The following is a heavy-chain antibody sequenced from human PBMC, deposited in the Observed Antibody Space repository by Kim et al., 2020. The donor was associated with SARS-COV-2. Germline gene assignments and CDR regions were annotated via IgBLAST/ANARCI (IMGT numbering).Heavy chain of an antibody. CDR2: ISYDGSNK. V-gene: IGHV3-30*04. J-gene: IGHJ6*02. CDR3: ARDKVEGSGWYWRGYYYYYGMDV. CDR1: GFTFSSYA. Sequence: GGSLRLSCAASGFTFSSYAMHWVRQAPGKGLEWVAVISYDGSNKYYADSVKGRFTISRDNSKNTLYLQMNSLRAEDTAVYYCARDKVEGSGWYWRGYYYYYGMDVWGQGTTVTVSS. D-gene: IGHD6-19*01.